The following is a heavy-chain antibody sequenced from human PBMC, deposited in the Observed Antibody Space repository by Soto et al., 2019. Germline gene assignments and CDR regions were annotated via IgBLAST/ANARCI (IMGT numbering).Heavy chain of an antibody. CDR2: IIPIFGTA. Sequence: SVKVSCKASGGTFSSYAISWVRQAPGQGLEWMGGIIPIFGTANYAQKFQGRVTITADESTSTAYMELSSLRSEDTAVYYCASPNRLPGGPTAFDIWGQGTVVTVSS. J-gene: IGHJ3*02. D-gene: IGHD5-12*01. CDR3: ASPNRLPGGPTAFDI. CDR1: GGTFSSYA. V-gene: IGHV1-69*13.